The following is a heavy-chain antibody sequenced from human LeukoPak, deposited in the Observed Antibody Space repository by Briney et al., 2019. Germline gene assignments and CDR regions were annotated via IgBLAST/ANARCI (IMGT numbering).Heavy chain of an antibody. J-gene: IGHJ5*02. CDR2: INHSGST. V-gene: IGHV4-34*01. Sequence: SLTLSLTCAVYGGSFSGYYWRWIRQPPGKGLEWIGEINHSGSTNYNPSLKSRLTISVDTSKNQFSLKLSSVTAADTAVYYCARDLAAVAGTRTPNWFDPWGQGTLVTVSS. D-gene: IGHD6-19*01. CDR1: GGSFSGYY. CDR3: ARDLAAVAGTRTPNWFDP.